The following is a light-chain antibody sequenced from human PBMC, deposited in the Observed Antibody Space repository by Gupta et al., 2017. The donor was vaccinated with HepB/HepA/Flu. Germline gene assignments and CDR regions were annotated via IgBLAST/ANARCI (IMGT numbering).Light chain of an antibody. Sequence: QSVLTQPPSASGTPGQRVTISCSGSSSNMGDNFVNWYQQLPETAPKLRIYGTNQRPSGVPDRFSGSKSGTSASLAISGTQAEEEGDYYCAAWDDSLNGPVCGGGTKMTVL. CDR1: SSNMGDNF. V-gene: IGLV1-44*01. CDR2: GTN. CDR3: AAWDDSLNGPV. J-gene: IGLJ3*02.